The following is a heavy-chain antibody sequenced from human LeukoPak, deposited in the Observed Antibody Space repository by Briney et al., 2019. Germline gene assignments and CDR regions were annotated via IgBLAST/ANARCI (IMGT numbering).Heavy chain of an antibody. D-gene: IGHD5-24*01. J-gene: IGHJ4*02. Sequence: GGSLRLSCAASGFTFSDYYMSWIRQAPGKGLEWVSVIYSGGSTYYADSVKGRFTISRDNSKNTLYLQMNSLRAEDTAVYYCARADRDGYNSYYFDYWGQGTLVTVSS. CDR3: ARADRDGYNSYYFDY. CDR1: GFTFSDYY. CDR2: IYSGGST. V-gene: IGHV3-66*01.